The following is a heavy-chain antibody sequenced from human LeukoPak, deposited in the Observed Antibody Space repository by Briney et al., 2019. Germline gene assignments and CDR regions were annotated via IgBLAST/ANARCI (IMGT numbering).Heavy chain of an antibody. Sequence: SETLSLTCTVSGGPIRSNYGSWLRQPAGKGLEWIGRIYATDLTNYNPSLMGRVTISVDLSKNGLSLSLTSVTAADTAMYYCVRGYGSGTSPFDYWGQGALVIVSS. J-gene: IGHJ4*02. D-gene: IGHD3-10*01. CDR3: VRGYGSGTSPFDY. V-gene: IGHV4-4*07. CDR1: GGPIRSNY. CDR2: IYATDLT.